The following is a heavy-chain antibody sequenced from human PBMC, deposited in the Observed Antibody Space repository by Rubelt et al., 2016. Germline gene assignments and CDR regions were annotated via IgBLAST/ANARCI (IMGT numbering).Heavy chain of an antibody. D-gene: IGHD2-2*01. Sequence: LSLTCTVSGASISIFYWSWIRQSAGQGLEWIGRVDPSGGTYYNPSLKSRVTISVDTSKNQFSLKLSSVTAADTAVYYCARHSHNCSSTSCGLNWFDPWGQGTLVTVSS. CDR1: GASISIFY. CDR3: ARHSHNCSSTSCGLNWFDP. J-gene: IGHJ5*02. CDR2: VDPSGGT. V-gene: IGHV4-4*07.